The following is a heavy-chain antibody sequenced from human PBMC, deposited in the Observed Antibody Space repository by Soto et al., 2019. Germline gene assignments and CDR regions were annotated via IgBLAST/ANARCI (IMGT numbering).Heavy chain of an antibody. D-gene: IGHD2-21*01. CDR3: TSLLWWGGGAFDI. Sequence: QVQLQESGPGLVKPSQTLSLTCTVSGGSISSGGYYWSWIRQHPGKGLEWIGYIYYSGSTYYNPSLKSRVTISVDTSKNLFPRKLSSVAAADTAVYYCTSLLWWGGGAFDIWGQGTMVTVSS. CDR1: GGSISSGGYY. V-gene: IGHV4-31*03. J-gene: IGHJ3*02. CDR2: IYYSGST.